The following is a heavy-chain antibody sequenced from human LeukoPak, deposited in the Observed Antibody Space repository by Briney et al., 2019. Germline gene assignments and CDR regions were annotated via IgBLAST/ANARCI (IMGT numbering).Heavy chain of an antibody. CDR3: ARGRLRATTGFYYFDY. D-gene: IGHD1-26*01. V-gene: IGHV4-34*01. J-gene: IGHJ4*02. CDR2: ITHSGST. Sequence: PSETLSLTCAVYGGSFSGYYWSWIRQPPGKGLEWIGEITHSGSTNYNPSLKSRVTISVDTSKNQFSLKLSSVTAADTAVYYCARGRLRATTGFYYFDYWGQGTLVTVSS. CDR1: GGSFSGYY.